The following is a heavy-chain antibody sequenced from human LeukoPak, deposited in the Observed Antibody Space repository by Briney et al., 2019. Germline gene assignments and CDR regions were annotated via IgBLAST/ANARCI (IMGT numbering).Heavy chain of an antibody. Sequence: PVGSLRLSCAASGFSFSTYSMAWVRQTPEKRLEWVSSISITISYIYYPASLKGRFTISRDNAKNSLYLQMSSLRAEDTAVYYCARGPTNYLLGHFDSWGQGALVTVSS. CDR1: GFSFSTYS. CDR2: ISITISYI. J-gene: IGHJ4*02. V-gene: IGHV3-21*01. CDR3: ARGPTNYLLGHFDS. D-gene: IGHD5-24*01.